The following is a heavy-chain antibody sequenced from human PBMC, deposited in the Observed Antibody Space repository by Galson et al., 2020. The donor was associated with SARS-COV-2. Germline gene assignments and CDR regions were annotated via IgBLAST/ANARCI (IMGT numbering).Heavy chain of an antibody. CDR2: ISFSGNT. V-gene: IGHV4-59*01. D-gene: IGHD7-27*01. J-gene: IGHJ6*03. CDR3: ARLAWGAQSVNYYYYYMDV. Sequence: SKTLSLTCSVSDDSINSYYWTWIRQPPGEGLEWIGSISFSGNTNYNPSLMGRVAISIDTSRNQFSLRLTSVTAADTAVYYCARLAWGAQSVNYYYYYMDVWGSGTTVTVSS. CDR1: DDSINSYY.